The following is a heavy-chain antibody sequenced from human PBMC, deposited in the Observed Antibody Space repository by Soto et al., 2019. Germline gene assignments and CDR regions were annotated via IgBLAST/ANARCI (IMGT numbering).Heavy chain of an antibody. D-gene: IGHD3-10*01. J-gene: IGHJ4*02. Sequence: QITLKESGPTLVKPTQTLTLTCTFSGFSLSTSGVGVGWIRQPPGKALEWLALIYWDDDKRYSPSLKSRLTITKDTSKNQVVLTMTNMDPVDTATYYCAHSHHSLTYGSGTLRRWYYFDYWGQGTLVTVSS. V-gene: IGHV2-5*02. CDR3: AHSHHSLTYGSGTLRRWYYFDY. CDR2: IYWDDDK. CDR1: GFSLSTSGVG.